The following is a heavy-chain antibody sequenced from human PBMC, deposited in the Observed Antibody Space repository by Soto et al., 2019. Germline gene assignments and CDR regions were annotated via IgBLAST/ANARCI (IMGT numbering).Heavy chain of an antibody. Sequence: SETLSLTCTVSGGSINDFYWSWIRQPPGKGLEWIGYIYYSGSTDYNPSLKGRVTISVDTSKNQFSLKLRSVTAADTAVYYCARVGGVAARTFDYWGQGTLGTVSS. V-gene: IGHV4-59*01. CDR2: IYYSGST. J-gene: IGHJ4*02. CDR3: ARVGGVAARTFDY. CDR1: GGSINDFY. D-gene: IGHD6-6*01.